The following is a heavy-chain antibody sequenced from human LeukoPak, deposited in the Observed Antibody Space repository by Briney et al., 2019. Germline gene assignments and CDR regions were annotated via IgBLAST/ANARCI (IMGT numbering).Heavy chain of an antibody. CDR1: GDSVSSNSAA. Sequence: SQTLSLTCAISGDSVSSNSAAWNWIRQSPSRGLEWLGRTYYRSKWYNDYAVSVKSRITINPDTSKNQFSLQLNSVTPEDTAVYYCARDPWGMYSSGWYGPFDYWGQGTLSPSPQ. J-gene: IGHJ4*02. CDR3: ARDPWGMYSSGWYGPFDY. V-gene: IGHV6-1*01. CDR2: TYYRSKWYN. D-gene: IGHD6-19*01.